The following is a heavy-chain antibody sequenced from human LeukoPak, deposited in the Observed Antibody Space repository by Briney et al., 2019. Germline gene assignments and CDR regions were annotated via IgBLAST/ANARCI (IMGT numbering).Heavy chain of an antibody. CDR3: ARDREIWLPHNWFDP. Sequence: GGSLRLSCAASGFTFSSYSMSWVRQAPGKGLEWVANIKQDGSEEYYVDSVKGRFTISRDNAKNSVFLQMTSLRADDTAVYYCARDREIWLPHNWFDPWGQGTLVTVSS. CDR1: GFTFSSYS. V-gene: IGHV3-7*01. D-gene: IGHD5-24*01. J-gene: IGHJ5*02. CDR2: IKQDGSEE.